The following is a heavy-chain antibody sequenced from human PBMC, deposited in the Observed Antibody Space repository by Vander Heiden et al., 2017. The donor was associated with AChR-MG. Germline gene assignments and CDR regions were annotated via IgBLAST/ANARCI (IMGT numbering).Heavy chain of an antibody. V-gene: IGHV1-69*01. D-gene: IGHD3-3*01. CDR2: IIPIFGTA. CDR3: ARNDFWSGPTTAFGDV. Sequence: QVQLVQSGAEVKKPGSSVKVSCKASGGTFSSYAISWVQQGPGQGLEWMGGIIPIFGTANYAQKFQGRVTITADESTSTAYMELSSLRSEDTAVYYCARNDFWSGPTTAFGDVWGQGTTVTVSS. J-gene: IGHJ6*02. CDR1: GGTFSSYA.